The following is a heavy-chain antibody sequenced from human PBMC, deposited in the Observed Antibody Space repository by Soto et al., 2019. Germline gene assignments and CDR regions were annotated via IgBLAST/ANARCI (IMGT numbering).Heavy chain of an antibody. V-gene: IGHV3-15*01. J-gene: IGHJ4*02. CDR3: TTEESRYYGSGALPN. CDR1: GFTFSNAW. D-gene: IGHD3-10*01. CDR2: IKSKTDGGTT. Sequence: EVQLVESGGGLVKPGGSLRLSCAASGFTFSNAWMSWVRQAPGKGLEWVGRIKSKTDGGTTDYAAPVKGRFTIARDDSKNTLYLQMNSLKTEDTAVYYCTTEESRYYGSGALPNWGQGPLVTLSA.